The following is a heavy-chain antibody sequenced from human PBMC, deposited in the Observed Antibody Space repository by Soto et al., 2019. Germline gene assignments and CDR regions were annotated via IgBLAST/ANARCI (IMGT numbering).Heavy chain of an antibody. CDR1: GGSINNYY. D-gene: IGHD4-4*01. V-gene: IGHV4-59*01. CDR2: VYYSWSA. J-gene: IGHJ5*02. Sequence: QVQLQESGPGLVKPSETLSLACTVSGGSINNYYWSWFRQPPGKGLEWIGYVYYSWSAKYNPSLKSRVAISVDTSKNQFSLKVNSVTAADSAVYYCARTTSSGNHDQWGQGTLVTVSS. CDR3: ARTTSSGNHDQ.